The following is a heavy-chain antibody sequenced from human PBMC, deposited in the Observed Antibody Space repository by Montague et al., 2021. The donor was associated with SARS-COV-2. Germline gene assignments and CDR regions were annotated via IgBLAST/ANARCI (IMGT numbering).Heavy chain of an antibody. CDR3: ARRLDYWDSSGQRRHFDY. V-gene: IGHV4-39*01. CDR2: ISYHGNT. D-gene: IGHD3-22*01. CDR1: GDSISSSSYD. J-gene: IGHJ4*02. Sequence: SETLSLTCTVSGDSISSSSYDWGWIRRPPGKGLEWIGHISYHGNTNYIPSLKSRVTISIDTSRNQFSLKVSSVTATDTAIYYCARRLDYWDSSGQRRHFDYWGQGTLVTVSS.